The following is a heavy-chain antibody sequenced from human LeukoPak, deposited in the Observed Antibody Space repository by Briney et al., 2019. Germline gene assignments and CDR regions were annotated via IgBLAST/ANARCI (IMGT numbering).Heavy chain of an antibody. V-gene: IGHV3-9*01. CDR1: GFTFDDYA. D-gene: IGHD2-15*01. Sequence: PGRSLRLSCAASGFTFDDYAMHWVRQAPGKGLEWVSGISWNSGSIGYADSVKGRFTISRDNAKNSLYLRMNSLRAEDTALYYCAKGQLVVVAAMTMGTHDAFDIWGQGTMVTVSS. CDR3: AKGQLVVVAAMTMGTHDAFDI. CDR2: ISWNSGSI. J-gene: IGHJ3*02.